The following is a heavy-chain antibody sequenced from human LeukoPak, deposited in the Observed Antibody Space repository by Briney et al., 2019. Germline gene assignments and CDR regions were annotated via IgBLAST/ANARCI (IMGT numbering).Heavy chain of an antibody. Sequence: SETLSLTCAVSGGSISSSNWWSWVRQPPGKGLEWIGEIYHSGSTNYNPSLKSRVTISVDKSKNQFSLKLSSVTAADTAVYYCARGTNWSPLDFDYWGQGTLVTVSS. V-gene: IGHV4-4*02. CDR1: GGSISSSNW. CDR2: IYHSGST. CDR3: ARGTNWSPLDFDY. D-gene: IGHD1-20*01. J-gene: IGHJ4*02.